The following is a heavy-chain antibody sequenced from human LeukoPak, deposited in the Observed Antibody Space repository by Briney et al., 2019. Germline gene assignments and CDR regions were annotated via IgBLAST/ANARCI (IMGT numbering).Heavy chain of an antibody. CDR1: GGSFSGYY. CDR3: ARGGRGYSYRGCFDY. J-gene: IGHJ4*02. D-gene: IGHD5-18*01. V-gene: IGHV4-34*01. CDR2: INHSGST. Sequence: SETLSLTCAVYGGSFSGYYWSWIRQPPGKGLEWIGEINHSGSTNYNPSLKSRVTISVDTSKNQFSLKLSSVTAADTAVYYCARGGRGYSYRGCFDYWGQGTLVTVSS.